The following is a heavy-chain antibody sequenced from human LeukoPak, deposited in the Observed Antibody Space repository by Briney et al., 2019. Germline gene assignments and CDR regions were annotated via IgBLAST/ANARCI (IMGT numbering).Heavy chain of an antibody. Sequence: GGPLRLSCGASGLTFSSYAMSWVRQAPGKGLEWVSPISGSGGSTYYADSVKGRFTISRDNSKNTLYLQMNSLRAEDTAVYYCAKDRYCSSTSCYRGEWFDPWGQGTLVTVSS. J-gene: IGHJ5*02. D-gene: IGHD2-2*02. CDR2: ISGSGGST. CDR1: GLTFSSYA. CDR3: AKDRYCSSTSCYRGEWFDP. V-gene: IGHV3-23*01.